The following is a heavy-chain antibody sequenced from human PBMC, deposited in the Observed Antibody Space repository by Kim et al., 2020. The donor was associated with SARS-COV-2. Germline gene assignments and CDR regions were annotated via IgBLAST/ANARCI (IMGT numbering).Heavy chain of an antibody. V-gene: IGHV4-34*01. CDR1: GGSFSGYY. J-gene: IGHJ4*02. Sequence: SETLSLTCAVYGGSFSGYYWSWIRQPPGKGLEWIGEINHSGSTNYNPSLKSRVTISVDTSKNQFSLKLSSVTAADTAVYYCARGPIAVAGGTDYWGQGTLVTVSS. D-gene: IGHD6-19*01. CDR3: ARGPIAVAGGTDY. CDR2: INHSGST.